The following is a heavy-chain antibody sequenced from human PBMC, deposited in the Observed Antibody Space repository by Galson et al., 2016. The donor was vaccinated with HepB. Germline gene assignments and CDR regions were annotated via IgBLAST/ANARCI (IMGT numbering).Heavy chain of an antibody. V-gene: IGHV3-72*01. J-gene: IGHJ6*04. CDR1: GFSFSDHY. Sequence: SLRLSCAASGFSFSDHYLDWVRQAPGQGLEWVGRIRSKLNTYATQYAASVKGRFTISRDDSKNSLFLHMRSLKTEDTAVYYCARGRDSSAWAPERFYYYGMDLWGKGTMVIVSS. CDR3: ARGRDSSAWAPERFYYYGMDL. D-gene: IGHD6-19*01. CDR2: IRSKLNTYAT.